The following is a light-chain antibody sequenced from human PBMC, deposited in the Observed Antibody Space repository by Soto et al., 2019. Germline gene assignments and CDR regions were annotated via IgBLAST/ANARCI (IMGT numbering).Light chain of an antibody. CDR3: QQYGGSPPIT. V-gene: IGKV3-20*01. Sequence: EVVLTQSPGTLALSPGERATLSCRASESVSSTYLAWYQHKPGQAPRLIIYGAFTRATGIPDRFRGSGSGTDFTLTISRLEPEDFALYYCQQYGGSPPITFGQGTRLEIK. CDR2: GAF. J-gene: IGKJ5*01. CDR1: ESVSSTY.